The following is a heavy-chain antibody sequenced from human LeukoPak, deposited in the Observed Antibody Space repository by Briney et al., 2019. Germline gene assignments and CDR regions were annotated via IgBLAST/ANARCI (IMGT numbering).Heavy chain of an antibody. Sequence: GGSLRLSCTVSRFTLSSYWMNWDRQAPGKGLEWVANMKPDGSEIYYADSVKGRFTISRDTAKNSVYLQMNSLTAEDTAVYYCARQRADYWGQGTLVTVSS. CDR2: MKPDGSEI. V-gene: IGHV3-7*05. CDR3: ARQRADY. J-gene: IGHJ4*02. CDR1: RFTLSSYW.